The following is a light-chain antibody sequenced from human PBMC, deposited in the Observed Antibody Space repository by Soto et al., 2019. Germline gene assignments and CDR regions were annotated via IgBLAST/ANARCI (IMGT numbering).Light chain of an antibody. V-gene: IGKV3-15*01. CDR2: AVS. CDR3: QQYNKWPLT. CDR1: QSVSSN. Sequence: EIMMTQSPGTLSASPGERATLSCRASQSVSSNLAWYQQKPGQAPRLLIYAVSTRATGIPARFSGSGSGTEFTLTSSSLQSEDFVVYYCQQYNKWPLTFGQGTKVEIK. J-gene: IGKJ1*01.